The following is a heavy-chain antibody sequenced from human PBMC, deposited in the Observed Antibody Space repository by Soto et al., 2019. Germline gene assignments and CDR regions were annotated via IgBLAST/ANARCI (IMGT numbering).Heavy chain of an antibody. D-gene: IGHD2-2*01. Sequence: GGSLRLSCAASGFTFSSYSMNWVRQAPGKGLEWVSYISSSSSTIYYADSVKGRFTISRDNAKNSLYLQMNSLRAEDTAVYYCARDGRDIVVVPAAMFITDYWGQGTLVTVSS. V-gene: IGHV3-48*01. CDR1: GFTFSSYS. CDR3: ARDGRDIVVVPAAMFITDY. CDR2: ISSSSSTI. J-gene: IGHJ4*02.